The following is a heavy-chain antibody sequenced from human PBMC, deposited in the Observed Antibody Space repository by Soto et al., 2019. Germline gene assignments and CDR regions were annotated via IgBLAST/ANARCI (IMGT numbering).Heavy chain of an antibody. CDR1: GFTFSSYS. V-gene: IGHV3-21*01. CDR3: ARDGKAVAGLDY. D-gene: IGHD6-19*01. J-gene: IGHJ4*02. Sequence: EVQLVESGGGLVKPGGSLRLSCAASGFTFSSYSMNWVRQAPGKGLEWVSSISSSSSYIYYADSVKGRFTISRDNAKNSLYLQMNSLRAEDTDVYYCARDGKAVAGLDYWGQGTLVTVSS. CDR2: ISSSSSYI.